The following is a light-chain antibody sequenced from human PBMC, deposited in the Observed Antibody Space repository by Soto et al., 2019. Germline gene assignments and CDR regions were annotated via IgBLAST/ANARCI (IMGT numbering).Light chain of an antibody. J-gene: IGKJ1*01. Sequence: EIVLTQSPGTLSLSPGERATLSCRASQSVSSSYLAWYQQKPGLAPRLLIYGASTRATGVPDRFSGSGSGTDFTLTISRLEPEDFALYYCQQYHTSPLTFGQGTKVDI. CDR3: QQYHTSPLT. CDR1: QSVSSSY. CDR2: GAS. V-gene: IGKV3-20*01.